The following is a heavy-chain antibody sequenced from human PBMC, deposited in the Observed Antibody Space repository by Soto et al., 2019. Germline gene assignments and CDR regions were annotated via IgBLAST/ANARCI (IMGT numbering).Heavy chain of an antibody. CDR2: INAGNGNT. D-gene: IGHD4-17*01. CDR1: GYTFTSYA. CDR3: ARLTVGDYMFSF. J-gene: IGHJ4*02. Sequence: ASVKVSCKASGYTFTSYAMHWVRQAPGQRLEWMGWINAGNGNTKYSQKFQGRVTITRDTSASTAYMELSSLRSEDMAVYYCARLTVGDYMFSFWGQGTLVTVSS. V-gene: IGHV1-3*01.